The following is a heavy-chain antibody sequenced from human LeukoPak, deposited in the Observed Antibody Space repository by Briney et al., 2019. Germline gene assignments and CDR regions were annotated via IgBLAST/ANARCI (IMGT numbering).Heavy chain of an antibody. J-gene: IGHJ6*02. CDR3: AREEHDYVWGSYRYYYYYGIDV. CDR2: ISFDGSNE. V-gene: IGHV3-30*03. CDR1: GFIFSRHS. D-gene: IGHD3-16*02. Sequence: GGSLRLSCEASGFIFSRHSMRWVRQAPGKGLEWVSFISFDGSNEFYADSLKGRFTISRDNSKDTLYLQMDSLRAEDTALYYCAREEHDYVWGSYRYYYYYGIDVWGQGTTVTVSS.